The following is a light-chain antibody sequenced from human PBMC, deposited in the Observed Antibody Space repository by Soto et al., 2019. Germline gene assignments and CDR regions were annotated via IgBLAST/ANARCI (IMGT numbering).Light chain of an antibody. CDR1: QSVSSY. J-gene: IGKJ5*01. V-gene: IGKV3-11*01. CDR3: QQRSSWIT. Sequence: IVLTQSPATLSLWPGETAILSCRASQSVSSYLSWYQQKPGQAPRLLIYDASSRAPCVPARFSGSGSGTDFTLTISSLEPEDFAREYCQQRSSWITFGQGTRLEIE. CDR2: DAS.